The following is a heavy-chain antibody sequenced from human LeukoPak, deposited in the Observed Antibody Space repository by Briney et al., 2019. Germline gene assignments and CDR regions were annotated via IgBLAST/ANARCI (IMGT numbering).Heavy chain of an antibody. CDR1: EFTFSSYS. D-gene: IGHD3-3*01. CDR2: ISSSSSYI. V-gene: IGHV3-21*01. J-gene: IGHJ4*02. CDR3: ARGVLDYGDY. Sequence: PGGSLRLSCAASEFTFSSYSMNWVRQAPGKGLEWVSSISSSSSYIYYADSVKGRFTISRDNAKNSLYLQMNSLRAEDTAVYYCARGVLDYGDYWGQGTLVTVSS.